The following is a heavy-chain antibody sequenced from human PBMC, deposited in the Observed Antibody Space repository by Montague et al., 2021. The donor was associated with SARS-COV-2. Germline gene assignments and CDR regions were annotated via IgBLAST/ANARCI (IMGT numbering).Heavy chain of an antibody. CDR1: GGSISSYY. CDR3: ARRGRKLLPVATTIGGLDI. CDR2: IYYSGST. D-gene: IGHD5-12*01. J-gene: IGHJ3*02. Sequence: SETLSLTCTVSGGSISSYYWSWIRQPPGKGLEWIGYIYYSGSTNYNPSLKSRVTISVDTSKNHFSLKLNSVTAADTAVYYCARRGRKLLPVATTIGGLDIWGQGTMVTVSS. V-gene: IGHV4-59*08.